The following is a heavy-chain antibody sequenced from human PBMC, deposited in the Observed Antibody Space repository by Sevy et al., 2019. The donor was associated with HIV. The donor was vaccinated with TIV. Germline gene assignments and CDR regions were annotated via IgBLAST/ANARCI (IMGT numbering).Heavy chain of an antibody. CDR1: GFTFSSYS. J-gene: IGHJ4*02. D-gene: IGHD6-19*01. CDR2: ISSSSSYI. V-gene: IGHV3-21*01. Sequence: GGSLRLSCAASGFTFSSYSMNWVRQAPGKGLEWDSSISSSSSYIYYADSVKGRFTISRDNAKNSLYLQMNSLRAEDTAVYFCARDHSSGWLNYWGQGTLVTVSS. CDR3: ARDHSSGWLNY.